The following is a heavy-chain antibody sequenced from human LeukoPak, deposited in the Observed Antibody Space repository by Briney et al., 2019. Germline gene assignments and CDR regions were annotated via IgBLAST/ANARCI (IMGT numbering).Heavy chain of an antibody. D-gene: IGHD2-2*01. CDR3: AREAKVPAAIRNKKYYYYMDV. J-gene: IGHJ6*03. Sequence: NTSETLSLTCTVSGGSISSSSYYWGWIRQPPGKGLEWIGSIYYSGSTNYNPSLKSRVTISVDTSKNQFSLKLSSVTAADTAVYYCAREAKVPAAIRNKKYYYYMDVWGKGTTVTVSS. CDR1: GGSISSSSYY. CDR2: IYYSGST. V-gene: IGHV4-39*07.